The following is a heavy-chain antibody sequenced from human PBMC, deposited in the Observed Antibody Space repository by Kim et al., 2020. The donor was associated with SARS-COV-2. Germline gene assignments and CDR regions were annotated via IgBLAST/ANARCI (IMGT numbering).Heavy chain of an antibody. D-gene: IGHD3-22*01. CDR1: GGSISSYY. J-gene: IGHJ4*02. CDR3: ASTTMIVPRFDY. Sequence: SETLSLTCTVSGGSISSYYWSWIRQPPGKGLEWIGYIYYSGSTNYNPSLKSRVTISVDTSKNQFSLKLSSVTAADTAVYYCASTTMIVPRFDYWGQGTLVTVSS. V-gene: IGHV4-59*01. CDR2: IYYSGST.